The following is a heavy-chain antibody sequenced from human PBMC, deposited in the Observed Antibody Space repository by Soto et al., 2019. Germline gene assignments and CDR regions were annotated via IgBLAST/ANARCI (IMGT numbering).Heavy chain of an antibody. CDR3: ASRYLY. D-gene: IGHD3-16*02. Sequence: PSETLSLTCTVSGDSISNGDYSWSWIRQPPGRGLEWIGYIDSSGSTYYNPSLKSRLTMSVDMSKNQFSLRLTSVTAADTAVYYCASRYLYWGQGLLVTVSS. CDR1: GDSISNGDYS. V-gene: IGHV4-30-4*01. CDR2: IDSSGST. J-gene: IGHJ4*02.